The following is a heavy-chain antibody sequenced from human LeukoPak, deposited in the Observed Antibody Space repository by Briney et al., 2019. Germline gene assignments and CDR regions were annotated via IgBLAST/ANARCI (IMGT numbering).Heavy chain of an antibody. CDR3: ARGWYGDYGHDAFDI. CDR2: IKQDGSEK. Sequence: PGGSLRLSCAASGFTFGSYWMSWVRQAPGKGLEWVANIKQDGSEKYYVDSVKGRFTISRDNAKNSLYLQMNSLRAEDTAVYYCARGWYGDYGHDAFDIWGQGTMVTVSS. J-gene: IGHJ3*02. D-gene: IGHD4-17*01. CDR1: GFTFGSYW. V-gene: IGHV3-7*03.